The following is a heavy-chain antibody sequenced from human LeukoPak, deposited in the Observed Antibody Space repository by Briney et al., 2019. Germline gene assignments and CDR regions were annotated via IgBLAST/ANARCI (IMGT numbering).Heavy chain of an antibody. J-gene: IGHJ5*02. Sequence: ASVKVSCKASGYTFTSYYMHWVRQAPGQGLEWMGIINPSGGSATYAQKFQGRVTMTRDMSTSTVYMELSSLRSEDTAVYYCARDHGVTMVRGVITSWGQGTLVTVSS. CDR3: ARDHGVTMVRGVITS. CDR2: INPSGGSA. CDR1: GYTFTSYY. V-gene: IGHV1-46*01. D-gene: IGHD3-10*01.